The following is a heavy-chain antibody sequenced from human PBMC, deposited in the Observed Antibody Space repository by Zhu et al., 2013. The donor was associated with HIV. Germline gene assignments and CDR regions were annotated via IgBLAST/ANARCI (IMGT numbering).Heavy chain of an antibody. Sequence: QVQLVQSGAEVKNPGASVKVSCKSSGYTFTSYDINWVRQATGQGLEWMGWMNPNSGNTGYAQKFQGRLTMTRETSISTAYMELSRLEFEDTALYYCARAPSRTERAGSRLYNWFDPWGQGTLGHRLL. CDR3: ARAPSRTERAGSRLYNWFDP. J-gene: IGHJ5*02. CDR1: GYTFTSYD. CDR2: MNPNSGNT. D-gene: IGHD1-1*01. V-gene: IGHV1-8*01.